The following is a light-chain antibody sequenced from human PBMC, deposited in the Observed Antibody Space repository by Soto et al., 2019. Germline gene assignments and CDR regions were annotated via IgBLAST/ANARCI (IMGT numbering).Light chain of an antibody. CDR3: CSYAGSNTGV. V-gene: IGLV2-11*01. CDR2: DVS. CDR1: SSDVGGYNY. Sequence: QSALTQPRSVSGSPGQSVTISCTGTSSDVGGYNYVSWYQQHPGNAPKLMIYDVSKRPTGVPDRFSGSKSGNTASLTISGLQAEDDADYYCCSYAGSNTGVFGGGTKHTV. J-gene: IGLJ2*01.